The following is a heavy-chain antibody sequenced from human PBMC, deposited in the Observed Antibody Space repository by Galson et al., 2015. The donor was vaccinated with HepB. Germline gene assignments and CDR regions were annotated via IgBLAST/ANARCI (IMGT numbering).Heavy chain of an antibody. J-gene: IGHJ4*02. CDR3: AREAYYYDSGGYYLPDC. CDR2: IFTGGST. D-gene: IGHD3-22*01. V-gene: IGHV4-61*02. CDR1: GGSISSGSNY. Sequence: TLSLTCTVSGGSISSGSNYWNWIRQPAGKKLEWIGRIFTGGSTNYNPSLKSRVTMSVDTSKNQFSLKLSSVTAADTAVYYCAREAYYYDSGGYYLPDCWGRGTLVTVSS.